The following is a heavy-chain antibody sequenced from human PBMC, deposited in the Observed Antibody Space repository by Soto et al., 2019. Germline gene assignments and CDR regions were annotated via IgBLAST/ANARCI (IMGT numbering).Heavy chain of an antibody. J-gene: IGHJ4*02. V-gene: IGHV3-23*01. CDR2: ISGSGGST. CDR1: GFTFSSYA. D-gene: IGHD3-3*01. CDR3: AKVALYYDFWSGYQTDDFDY. Sequence: PVGSLRLSCAASGFTFSSYAMSWVRQAPGKGLEWVSAISGSGGSTYYADSVKGRFTISRDNSKNTLYLQMNSLRAEDTAVYYCAKVALYYDFWSGYQTDDFDYWGQGTLVTVSS.